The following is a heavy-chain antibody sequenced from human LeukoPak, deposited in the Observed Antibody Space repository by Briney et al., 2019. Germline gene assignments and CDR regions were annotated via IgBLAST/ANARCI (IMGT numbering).Heavy chain of an antibody. D-gene: IGHD3-10*01. J-gene: IGHJ4*02. Sequence: SETLSLTCTVSGGSISSYYWSWIRQPPGKGLEWIGYIYYSGSTNYNPSLKSRVTISVDTSKNQFSLKLSSVTAADTAVYYCARETRYYYGSGSYYNFDNWGQGTLVTVSS. V-gene: IGHV4-59*01. CDR3: ARETRYYYGSGSYYNFDN. CDR1: GGSISSYY. CDR2: IYYSGST.